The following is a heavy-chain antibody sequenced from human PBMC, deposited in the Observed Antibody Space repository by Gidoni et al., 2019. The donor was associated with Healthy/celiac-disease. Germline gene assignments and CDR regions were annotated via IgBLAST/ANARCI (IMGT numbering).Heavy chain of an antibody. CDR2: IYYSGST. CDR1: GGSISSSSYY. J-gene: IGHJ4*02. V-gene: IGHV4-39*01. Sequence: QLQLQESGPGLVKPSETLSLTCTVSGGSISSSSYYWGWIRQPPGKGLEWIGSIYYSGSTYYNPSLKSRVPISVDTSKNQFSLKLSSVTAADTAVYYCARLGYYDSSGLSPGYWGQGTLVTVSS. D-gene: IGHD3-22*01. CDR3: ARLGYYDSSGLSPGY.